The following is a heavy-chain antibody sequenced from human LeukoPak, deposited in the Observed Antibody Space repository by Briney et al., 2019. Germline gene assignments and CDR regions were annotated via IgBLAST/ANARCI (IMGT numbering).Heavy chain of an antibody. D-gene: IGHD3-3*01. V-gene: IGHV1-69*13. J-gene: IGHJ6*03. CDR2: IIPIFGTA. CDR3: ARGPNPFGVVTNPNYYYYYMDV. CDR1: GYTFTSSG. Sequence: ASVKVSCKASGYTFTSSGISWVRQAPGQGLEWMGGIIPIFGTANYAQKFQGRVTITADESTSTAYMELSSLRSEDTAVYYCARGPNPFGVVTNPNYYYYYMDVWGKGTTVTVSS.